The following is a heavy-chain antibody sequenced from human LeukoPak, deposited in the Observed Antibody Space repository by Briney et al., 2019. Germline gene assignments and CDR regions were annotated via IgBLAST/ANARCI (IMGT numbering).Heavy chain of an antibody. CDR3: ARDPGGYDPVGSYGMDV. Sequence: GRSLRLSCAASGFTFSSYAMHWVRQAPGKGLEWVAVISYDGSNKYYADSVKGRFTISGDNSKNTLYLQMNSLRAEDTAVYYCARDPGGYDPVGSYGMDVWGEGTTVTVSS. D-gene: IGHD5-12*01. CDR1: GFTFSSYA. CDR2: ISYDGSNK. V-gene: IGHV3-30*04. J-gene: IGHJ6*04.